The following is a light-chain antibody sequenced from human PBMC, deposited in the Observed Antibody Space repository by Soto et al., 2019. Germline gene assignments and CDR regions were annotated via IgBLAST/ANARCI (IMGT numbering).Light chain of an antibody. J-gene: IGKJ2*01. CDR1: QSINIY. V-gene: IGKV1-39*01. Sequence: IQMTQSPSSLSASVGDSVTVTCRASQSINIYLNWYQQKPGKAPTLLIYGASSLQSGVPSRFTGGVSRTDFTLTISSLQPEDFATYYCQQSNRSPYTFGQGTKLEIK. CDR2: GAS. CDR3: QQSNRSPYT.